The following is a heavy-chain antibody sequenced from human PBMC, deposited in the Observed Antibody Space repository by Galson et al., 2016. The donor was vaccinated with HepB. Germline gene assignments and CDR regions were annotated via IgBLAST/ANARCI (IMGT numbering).Heavy chain of an antibody. CDR2: IYWDGEE. J-gene: IGHJ5*02. V-gene: IGHV2-5*02. CDR3: AHLGGNGASCFDH. Sequence: PALVKPTQTLTLTCTFSGFSLNSGGEGVGSIRQPPGKALEWLALIYWDGEERYRPALQNRLTIPKDTSKNQVVLTMTNMDAVDTGTYFCAHLGGNGASCFDHWGQGALVAVSA. D-gene: IGHD2-8*01. CDR1: GFSLNSGGEG.